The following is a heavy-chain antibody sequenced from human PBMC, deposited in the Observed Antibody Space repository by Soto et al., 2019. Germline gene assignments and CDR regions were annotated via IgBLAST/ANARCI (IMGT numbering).Heavy chain of an antibody. J-gene: IGHJ6*02. D-gene: IGHD5-18*01. CDR3: VRDWADTAADEGDYYGMDV. Sequence: VGSLRLSCAASGFSVSSNFISWVRQAPGKGLEWVSIIYSGGGTDYGDSVKGRFTVSRDTLKNTVSLQMNSLRAEDTAVYYCVRDWADTAADEGDYYGMDVWGQGTTVTVSS. CDR1: GFSVSSNF. CDR2: IYSGGGT. V-gene: IGHV3-53*01.